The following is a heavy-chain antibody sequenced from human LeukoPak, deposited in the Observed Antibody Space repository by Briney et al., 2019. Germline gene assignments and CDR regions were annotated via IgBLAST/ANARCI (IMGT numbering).Heavy chain of an antibody. CDR2: INWNGGST. J-gene: IGHJ5*02. CDR3: ARDSGGSGSYYDWFDP. V-gene: IGHV3-20*04. Sequence: GGSLRLSCAASGFTFDDYGMSWVRQAPGKGLEWVSGINWNGGSTGYADSVKGRFTISRDNAKNSLYLQMNSLRAEDTALYYCARDSGGSGSYYDWFDPWGQGTLVTVSS. D-gene: IGHD1-26*01. CDR1: GFTFDDYG.